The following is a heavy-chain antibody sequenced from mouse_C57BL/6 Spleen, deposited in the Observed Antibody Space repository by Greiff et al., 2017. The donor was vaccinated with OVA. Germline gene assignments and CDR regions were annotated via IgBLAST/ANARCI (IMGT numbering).Heavy chain of an antibody. CDR1: GYTFTSYW. D-gene: IGHD1-1*01. CDR2: IDPSDSYT. V-gene: IGHV1-50*01. CDR3: ASLLRRGAMDY. Sequence: QVHVKQSGAELVKPGASVKLSCKASGYTFTSYWMQWVKQRPGQGLEWIGEIDPSDSYTNYNQQFKGKATLTVDTSSSTAYMQLSSLTSEDSAVYYCASLLRRGAMDYWGQGTSVTVSS. J-gene: IGHJ4*01.